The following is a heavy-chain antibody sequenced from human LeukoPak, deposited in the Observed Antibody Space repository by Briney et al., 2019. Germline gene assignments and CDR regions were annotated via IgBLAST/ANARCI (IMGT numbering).Heavy chain of an antibody. Sequence: SVTVSCKASVGTFSSYAISWVRQAPGQGLEWMGGIIPIFGTANYAQKFQGRVTITTDESTSTAYMELSSLRSEDTAVYYCASTMGWLQLRGPFDYWGQGTLVTVSS. V-gene: IGHV1-69*05. J-gene: IGHJ4*02. CDR2: IIPIFGTA. CDR3: ASTMGWLQLRGPFDY. CDR1: VGTFSSYA. D-gene: IGHD5-24*01.